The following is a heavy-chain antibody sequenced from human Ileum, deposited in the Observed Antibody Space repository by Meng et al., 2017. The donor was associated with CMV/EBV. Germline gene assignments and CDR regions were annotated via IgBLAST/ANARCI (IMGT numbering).Heavy chain of an antibody. CDR2: IHYNEKT. V-gene: IGHV4-39*07. CDR1: GGSVNMKCTC. D-gene: IGHD3-22*01. CDR3: TTRGLGFDSSLFDF. J-gene: IGHJ4*02. Sequence: QGTVPGLGKPWEHRALPGRGGGGSVNMKCTCWGWIRQAPGKGPEWIGSIHYNEKTYDNPPFKSRVTISVDTSNKKVSLNLNSVTAADTAVYYCTTRGLGFDSSLFDFWGQGTLVTVSS.